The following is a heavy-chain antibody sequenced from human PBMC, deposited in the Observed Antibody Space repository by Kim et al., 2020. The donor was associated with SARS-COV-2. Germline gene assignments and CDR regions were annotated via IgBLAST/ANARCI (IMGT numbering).Heavy chain of an antibody. CDR2: IYPGDSDT. Sequence: GESLKISCKGSGYSFTSYWIGWVRQMPGKGLEWMGIIYPGDSDTRYSPSFQGQVTISADKSISTTYLQWSSLKASDTAMYYCARSLTYYYDSSGYYPFDYWGQGTLVTVSS. CDR1: GYSFTSYW. CDR3: ARSLTYYYDSSGYYPFDY. J-gene: IGHJ4*02. V-gene: IGHV5-51*01. D-gene: IGHD3-22*01.